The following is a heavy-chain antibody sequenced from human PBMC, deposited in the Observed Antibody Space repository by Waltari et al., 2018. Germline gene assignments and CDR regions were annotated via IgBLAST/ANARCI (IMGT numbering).Heavy chain of an antibody. V-gene: IGHV6-1*01. Sequence: QVQLQQSGPGLVKPSQTPPLNCAISGDRVSSTSAPCTCLRQSPSRGLESLGRTYYRSKWYNDYAVSVKSRITINPDTSKNQFSLQLNSVTPEDTAVYYCARTEPGGLFNSWGQGTLVTVSS. CDR1: GDRVSSTSAP. J-gene: IGHJ4*02. CDR2: TYYRSKWYN. D-gene: IGHD3-16*01. CDR3: ARTEPGGLFNS.